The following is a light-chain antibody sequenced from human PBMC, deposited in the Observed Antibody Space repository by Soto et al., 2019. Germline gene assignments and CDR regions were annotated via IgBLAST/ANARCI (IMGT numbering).Light chain of an antibody. CDR2: EVS. Sequence: QSALTQPASVSGSPGQSITFSCTGTSSDVGGYNYVSWYQQYPGKAPKLMIYEVSNRPSGVSNRFSGSKSGNTASLTISGLQAEDEADYYCSSYTSSSTLSYVFGTGTKLTVL. CDR3: SSYTSSSTLSYV. V-gene: IGLV2-14*01. CDR1: SSDVGGYNY. J-gene: IGLJ1*01.